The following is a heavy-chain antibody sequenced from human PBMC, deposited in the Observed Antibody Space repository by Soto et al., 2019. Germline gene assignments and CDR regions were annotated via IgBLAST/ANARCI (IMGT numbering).Heavy chain of an antibody. V-gene: IGHV3-30*18. J-gene: IGHJ4*02. CDR3: AKYGY. CDR2: ISYDGSNK. D-gene: IGHD3-10*01. CDR1: GFTFSSYG. Sequence: QVQLVESGGGVVQPGRSLRLSCAASGFTFSSYGMHWVRQAPGKGLEWVAVISYDGSNKYYADSVKGRFTISRDNSKNTLYLQMNSLRAEDTAVYYCAKYGYWGQGTLVTVSS.